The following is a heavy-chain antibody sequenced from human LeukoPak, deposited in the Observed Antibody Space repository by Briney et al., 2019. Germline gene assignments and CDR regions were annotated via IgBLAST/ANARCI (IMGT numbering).Heavy chain of an antibody. V-gene: IGHV1-18*01. CDR3: ARLCITIFGVVTEIDY. J-gene: IGHJ4*02. Sequence: GASVKVSCKASGYTFTSYGISWVRQAPGQGLEWMGWISAYNGNTNYAQKLQGRVTMTTDTSTSTACMELRSLRSDDTAVYYCARLCITIFGVVTEIDYWGQGTLVTVSS. CDR2: ISAYNGNT. CDR1: GYTFTSYG. D-gene: IGHD3-3*01.